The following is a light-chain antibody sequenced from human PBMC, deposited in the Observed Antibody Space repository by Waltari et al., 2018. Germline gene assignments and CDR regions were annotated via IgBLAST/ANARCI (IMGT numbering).Light chain of an antibody. CDR3: SSYTTTNTPHYV. Sequence: QQHPGKAPKRIIYYVYNRPSGVASRFSGSKSGTTASLTISGLQAEDEADYYCSSYTTTNTPHYVFGSGTRVTVL. CDR2: YVY. V-gene: IGLV2-14*03. J-gene: IGLJ1*01.